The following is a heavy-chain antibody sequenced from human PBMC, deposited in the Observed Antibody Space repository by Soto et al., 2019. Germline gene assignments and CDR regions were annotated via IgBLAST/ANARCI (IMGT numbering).Heavy chain of an antibody. V-gene: IGHV3-23*01. D-gene: IGHD3-22*01. Sequence: PGGSLRLSCVASGFTFGSRAMSWVRQAPGEGLEWVSTITDTGGDTKYADSVRGRFTISRDNSKNTLYLQMSSLRAEDSAVYYCARGSKDYYTGTPNFDLWARGAMVPVSA. CDR2: ITDTGGDT. CDR3: ARGSKDYYTGTPNFDL. J-gene: IGHJ4*02. CDR1: GFTFGSRA.